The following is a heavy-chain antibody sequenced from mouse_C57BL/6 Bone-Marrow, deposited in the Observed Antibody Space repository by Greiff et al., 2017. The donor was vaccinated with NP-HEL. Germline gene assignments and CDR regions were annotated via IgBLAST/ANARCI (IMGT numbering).Heavy chain of an antibody. V-gene: IGHV2-2*01. CDR1: GFSLTSYG. CDR3: ASHYYGSSLRYWYFDV. D-gene: IGHD1-1*01. Sequence: VMLVESGPGLVQPSQSLSITCTVSGFSLTSYGVHWVRQSPGKGLEWLGVIWSGGSTDYNAAFISRLSISKDNSKSQVFFKMNSLQADDTAIYYCASHYYGSSLRYWYFDVWGTGTTVTVSS. CDR2: IWSGGST. J-gene: IGHJ1*03.